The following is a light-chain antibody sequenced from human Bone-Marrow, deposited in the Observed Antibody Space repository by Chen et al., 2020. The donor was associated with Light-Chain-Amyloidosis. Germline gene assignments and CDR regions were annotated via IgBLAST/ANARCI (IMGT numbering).Light chain of an antibody. CDR1: DLPTKY. CDR2: RDT. J-gene: IGLJ2*01. V-gene: IGLV3-25*03. Sequence: SYELTQPPSVSVSAGQLGRITCSGDDLPTKYAYWYQQKPGQAPVLVIHRDTERPSGISERFSGSSSGTTATLTISGVQAEDEADYHCQSADSSGTYEVIFGGGTKLTVL. CDR3: QSADSSGTYEVI.